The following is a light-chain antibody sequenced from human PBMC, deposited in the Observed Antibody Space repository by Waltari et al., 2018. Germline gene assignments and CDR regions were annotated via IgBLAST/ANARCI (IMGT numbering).Light chain of an antibody. CDR2: EVS. CDR3: TSYTTSNTAV. Sequence: QSALTQPASVSGSPGQSITISCTGTSSDVGAYNFVSWYQQHPGKAPKLMISEVSNRPSGVSNRFSGSKSCNTASLTISCLQPEDEADCYCTSYTTSNTAVFGGGTQLTVL. J-gene: IGLJ7*01. V-gene: IGLV2-14*01. CDR1: SSDVGAYNF.